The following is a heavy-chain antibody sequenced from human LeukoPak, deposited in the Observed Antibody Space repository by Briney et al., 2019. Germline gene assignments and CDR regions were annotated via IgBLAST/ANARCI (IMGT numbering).Heavy chain of an antibody. CDR3: ARGRHDITMIVVVMTSVSYYLDV. Sequence: SETLSLTCAVYGGSFSGYHWTWIRQSPGKGLEWIGDINPSGSTYYNPSLKSRLTISVDTSKNQFSLKLRSVTAAATAVYYCARGRHDITMIVVVMTSVSYYLDVWGKGTTVTVS. V-gene: IGHV4-34*01. CDR1: GGSFSGYH. CDR2: INPSGST. D-gene: IGHD3-22*01. J-gene: IGHJ6*03.